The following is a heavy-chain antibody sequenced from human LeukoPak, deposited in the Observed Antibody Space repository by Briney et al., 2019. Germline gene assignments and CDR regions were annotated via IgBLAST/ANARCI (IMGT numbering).Heavy chain of an antibody. CDR2: IYYSGST. V-gene: IGHV4-59*12. D-gene: IGHD3-22*01. CDR3: ARDPFHYYDSSGYSSYGMDV. Sequence: SETLSLTCTVSGGSISGYYWSWIRQPPGKGLEWIGYIYYSGSTNYNPSLKSRVTISVDTSKNQFSLKLSSVTAADTAVYYCARDPFHYYDSSGYSSYGMDVWGQGTTVTVSS. J-gene: IGHJ6*02. CDR1: GGSISGYY.